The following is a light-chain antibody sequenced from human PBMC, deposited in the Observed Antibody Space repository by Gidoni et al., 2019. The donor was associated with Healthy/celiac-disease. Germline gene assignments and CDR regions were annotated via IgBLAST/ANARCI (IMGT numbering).Light chain of an antibody. Sequence: EIVLTQSPGTLSLSPGERATLSCRASQSVSSSYLAWYQQKPGQAPRLLIYGASSRATGIPDRFSGSGSGTDFTLTISRLEPEDFAVYYCQQYGSXPLTFGGGTKVE. CDR3: QQYGSXPLT. J-gene: IGKJ4*01. CDR1: QSVSSSY. CDR2: GAS. V-gene: IGKV3-20*01.